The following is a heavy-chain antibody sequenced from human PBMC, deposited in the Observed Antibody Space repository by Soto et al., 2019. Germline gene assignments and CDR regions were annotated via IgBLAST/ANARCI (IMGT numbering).Heavy chain of an antibody. D-gene: IGHD3-9*01. Sequence: GGSLRLSCAASGFTFSSYSMNWVRQAPGKGLEWVSSISSSSSYINYADSVKGRFTISRDNAKNSLYLQMNSLRAEDTAVYYCARELIYYDILTGYSQYCYYGMDVWGQGTTVTVSS. CDR3: ARELIYYDILTGYSQYCYYGMDV. CDR2: ISSSSSYI. J-gene: IGHJ6*02. V-gene: IGHV3-21*01. CDR1: GFTFSSYS.